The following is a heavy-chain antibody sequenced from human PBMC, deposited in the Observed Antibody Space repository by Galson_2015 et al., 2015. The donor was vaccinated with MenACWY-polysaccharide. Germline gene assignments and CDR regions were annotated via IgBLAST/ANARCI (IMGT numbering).Heavy chain of an antibody. CDR1: GYTFTNYG. CDR2: ISAYNGNT. J-gene: IGHJ4*01. D-gene: IGHD4-11*01. Sequence: SVKVSCKASGYTFTNYGVSWVRQAPGQGLEWMGWISAYNGNTNYAQNLQGRVTMTTDTSTNTGYMELRSLRSDDTAMYYCARDVHYNDYLGYYFDYWGQGTLVTVSS. V-gene: IGHV1-18*01. CDR3: ARDVHYNDYLGYYFDY.